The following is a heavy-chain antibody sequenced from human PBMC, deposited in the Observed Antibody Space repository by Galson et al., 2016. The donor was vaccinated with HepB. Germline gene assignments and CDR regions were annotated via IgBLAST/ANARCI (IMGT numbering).Heavy chain of an antibody. J-gene: IGHJ4*02. Sequence: SLRLSCAASGFTFDDYAMHWVRQAPGKGLEWVSGISWNSGSIGYADSVKGRFTISRDNAKYSLYLQMNSLRAEDTALYYCAKGGGSGWDYYFDYWGQGTLVTVSS. V-gene: IGHV3-9*01. D-gene: IGHD6-19*01. CDR2: ISWNSGSI. CDR1: GFTFDDYA. CDR3: AKGGGSGWDYYFDY.